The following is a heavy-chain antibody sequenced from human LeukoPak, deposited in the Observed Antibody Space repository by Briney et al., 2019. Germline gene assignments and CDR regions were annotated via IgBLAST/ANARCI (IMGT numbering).Heavy chain of an antibody. J-gene: IGHJ4*02. CDR2: ISSSSSTI. CDR1: GFTFSSYS. D-gene: IGHD2-2*01. Sequence: PGGSLRLSCAASGFTFSSYSMNWVRQAPGKGLEWVSYISSSSSTIYYADSVKGRFTISRDNAKNSLYLQMNSLRAEDTAVYYCARDWAYCSSTSCYGGDYWGQGTLVTVSS. V-gene: IGHV3-48*01. CDR3: ARDWAYCSSTSCYGGDY.